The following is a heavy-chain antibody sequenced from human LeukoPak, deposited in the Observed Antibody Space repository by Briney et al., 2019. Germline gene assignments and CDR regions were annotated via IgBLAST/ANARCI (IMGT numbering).Heavy chain of an antibody. J-gene: IGHJ4*02. CDR2: IKQDGSEK. Sequence: PGGSLRLSCAASGFMFRSYWMSWVRHVPGKGLEWVANIKQDGSEKYYVDSVKGRFTISRDNAKNSLYLQMNSLRAEDTAVYYSATSRTFDYWGQGTLVTVSS. V-gene: IGHV3-7*03. CDR3: ATSRTFDY. CDR1: GFMFRSYW.